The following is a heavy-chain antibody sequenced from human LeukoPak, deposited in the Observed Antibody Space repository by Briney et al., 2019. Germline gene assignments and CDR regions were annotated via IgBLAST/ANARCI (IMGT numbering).Heavy chain of an antibody. CDR1: GYTFTSYG. CDR2: ISAYNGDT. J-gene: IGHJ4*02. V-gene: IGHV1-18*01. D-gene: IGHD1-1*01. CDR3: ARDRSSGTRPDY. Sequence: ASVKVSCKASGYTFTSYGISWVRQAPGQGLEWMGWISAYNGDTNYAQKLQGRVTMTTDTSTSTAYMELRSLRSDDTAVYYCARDRSSGTRPDYWGQGTLVTVSS.